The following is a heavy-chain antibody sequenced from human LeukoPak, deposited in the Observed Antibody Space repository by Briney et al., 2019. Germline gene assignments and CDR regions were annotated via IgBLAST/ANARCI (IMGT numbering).Heavy chain of an antibody. CDR3: VKGGYYLLNAFDM. CDR2: INSDESST. Sequence: GSLRLSCAASGFTFSSYWMHWVRQAPGKGLVWVSRINSDESSTTYADSVKGRFTISRDNAKNTLYLQMNSLRVEDTAVYYCVKGGYYLLNAFDMWGQGTIVTVSS. D-gene: IGHD3-22*01. J-gene: IGHJ3*02. V-gene: IGHV3-74*01. CDR1: GFTFSSYW.